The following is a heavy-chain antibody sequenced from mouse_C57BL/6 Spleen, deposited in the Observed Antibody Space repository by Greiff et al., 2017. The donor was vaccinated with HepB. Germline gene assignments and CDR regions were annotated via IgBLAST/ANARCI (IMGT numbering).Heavy chain of an antibody. J-gene: IGHJ2*01. CDR3: ARRSGENFDY. CDR1: GYTFTSYW. CDR2: IDPSDSYT. V-gene: IGHV1-50*01. D-gene: IGHD2-13*01. Sequence: QVQLQQPGAELVKPGASVKLSCKASGYTFTSYWMQWVKQRPGQGLEWIGEIDPSDSYTNYNQKFKGKATLTVDTSSSTAYMQLSSLTSEDSAVYYCARRSGENFDYWGQGTTLTVSS.